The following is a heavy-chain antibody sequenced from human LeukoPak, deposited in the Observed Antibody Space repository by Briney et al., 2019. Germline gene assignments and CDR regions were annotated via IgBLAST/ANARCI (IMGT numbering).Heavy chain of an antibody. Sequence: GGSLRLSCAASGYTFTDHGMHWVRQAPGKGLEWVADIWFDRSQEYYADTVKGRFTSSRDISKGNLYLQMNSLRAADAVVYYRARDLAASRLDFRGQGTLVTVSS. CDR3: ARDLAASRLDF. D-gene: IGHD6-25*01. CDR2: IWFDRSQE. CDR1: GYTFTDHG. V-gene: IGHV3-33*01. J-gene: IGHJ4*02.